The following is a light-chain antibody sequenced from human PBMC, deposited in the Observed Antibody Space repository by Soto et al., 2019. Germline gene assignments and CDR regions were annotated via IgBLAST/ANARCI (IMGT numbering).Light chain of an antibody. CDR1: QRVSSGY. V-gene: IGKV3-20*01. J-gene: IGKJ5*01. Sequence: EVGLTQSPCTLSLSPGERATLSCRASQRVSSGYLAWYQQKPGQAPRLLIYGASSRATGIPDRFSGSGSGTDFTLTISRLEPEDFAVYFCQRYGSSPLITFGQGTRLEIK. CDR2: GAS. CDR3: QRYGSSPLIT.